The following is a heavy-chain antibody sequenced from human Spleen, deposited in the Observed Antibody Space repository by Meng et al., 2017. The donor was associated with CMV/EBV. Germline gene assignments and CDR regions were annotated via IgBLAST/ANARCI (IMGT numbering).Heavy chain of an antibody. D-gene: IGHD6-19*01. V-gene: IGHV3-23*01. CDR3: ANRYSSGPFDY. CDR2: ISGSGGST. J-gene: IGHJ4*02. CDR1: GFTFSSYA. Sequence: EVQLLESXXXXVXXGGSLRLSCAACGFTFSSYAMSWVRQAPGKGLEWVSAISGSGGSTYYADSGKGRFTISRDNSKNTLYLQMNSLRAEDTAVYYCANRYSSGPFDYWGQGTLVTVSS.